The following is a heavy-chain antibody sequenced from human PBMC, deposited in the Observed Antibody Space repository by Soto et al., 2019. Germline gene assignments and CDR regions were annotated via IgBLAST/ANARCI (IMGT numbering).Heavy chain of an antibody. V-gene: IGHV4-59*08. CDR1: DDSSSNYK. Sequence: QVQLQESGPGLVKPSETLSLTCTVSDDSSSNYKWSWIRQPPGRGLECIGYIDSNGGTRYNPSLQSRVTISIDTSTKQCFLKLSSVTAADTAVYYCVRQGFGRLHGLVDVWGQGTTVTVSS. J-gene: IGHJ6*02. D-gene: IGHD3-10*01. CDR2: IDSNGGT. CDR3: VRQGFGRLHGLVDV.